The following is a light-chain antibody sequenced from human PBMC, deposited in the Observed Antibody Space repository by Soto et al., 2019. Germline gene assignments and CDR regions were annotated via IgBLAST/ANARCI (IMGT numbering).Light chain of an antibody. CDR2: EDN. CDR1: SGSIASNY. CDR3: QSYDSSNPVV. Sequence: NFMLTQPHSVSESPGKTVTISCTRSSGSIASNYVQWYQPRPGRAPTTVIYEDNQRASGVPDRFSGSIDSSSNSASLTISGLKTEDEADYYCQSYDSSNPVVFGGGTKLTVL. V-gene: IGLV6-57*04. J-gene: IGLJ2*01.